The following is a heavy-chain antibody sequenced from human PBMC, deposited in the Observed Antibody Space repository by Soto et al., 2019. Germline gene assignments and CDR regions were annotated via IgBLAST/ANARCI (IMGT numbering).Heavy chain of an antibody. J-gene: IGHJ5*02. CDR1: GFTFNNYA. D-gene: IGHD6-13*01. V-gene: IGHV3-23*01. CDR3: AKAYSSSWPNNWFDP. CDR2: LNGAGGNT. Sequence: GGSLRLSCAASGFTFNNYAMNWVRQAPGKGLEWVSGLNGAGGNTYYADSVKGRFTISRDIFKNTLYLQMNSLRAEDTAIYYCAKAYSSSWPNNWFDPWGQGTLVTVSS.